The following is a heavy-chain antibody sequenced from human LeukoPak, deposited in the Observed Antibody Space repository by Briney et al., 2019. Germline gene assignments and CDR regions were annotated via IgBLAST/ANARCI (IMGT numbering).Heavy chain of an antibody. J-gene: IGHJ4*02. CDR1: GGSFSGYY. Sequence: SETLSLTCAVYGGSFSGYYWSWIRQPPGKGLEWIGYIYYSGSTYYNPSLKSRVTISVDTSKNQFSLKLSSVTAADTAVYYCARGGGRATIPVFDYWGQGTLVTVSS. CDR3: ARGGGRATIPVFDY. V-gene: IGHV4-34*01. CDR2: IYYSGST. D-gene: IGHD5-24*01.